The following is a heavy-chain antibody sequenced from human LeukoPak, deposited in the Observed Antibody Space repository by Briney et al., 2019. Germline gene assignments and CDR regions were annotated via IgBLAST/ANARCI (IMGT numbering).Heavy chain of an antibody. D-gene: IGHD3-3*01. V-gene: IGHV3-48*03. J-gene: IGHJ6*02. Sequence: GGSLRLSCAASGFTFSDYEMNWVRQAPGKGLEWVSYISSSGSTIYYADSVKGRFTISRDNAKNSLYLQMNSLRAEDTAVYYCARSSYYDFWSGLTQGGMDVWGQGTTVTVSS. CDR2: ISSSGSTI. CDR1: GFTFSDYE. CDR3: ARSSYYDFWSGLTQGGMDV.